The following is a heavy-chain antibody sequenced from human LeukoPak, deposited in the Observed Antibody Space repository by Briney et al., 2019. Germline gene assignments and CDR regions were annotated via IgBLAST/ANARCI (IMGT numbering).Heavy chain of an antibody. CDR3: ASRMVTRDY. J-gene: IGHJ4*02. CDR2: ISPLDSDT. CDR1: GYSFTTYC. Sequence: GESLKVSCKGSGYSFTTYCIGWVRQMPGKGLEWIGIISPLDSDTRYTACFPSQVTISPPKSTTTAYIHCSTLKASHTALYSTASRMVTRDYWGQGTLVTVSS. V-gene: IGHV5-51*01. D-gene: IGHD5-18*01.